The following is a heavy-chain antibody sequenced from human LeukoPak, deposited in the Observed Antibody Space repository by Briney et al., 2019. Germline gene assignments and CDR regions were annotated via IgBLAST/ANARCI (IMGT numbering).Heavy chain of an antibody. J-gene: IGHJ3*02. Sequence: GGSLRLSCAASGFTVSSNYMTWVRQAPGKGLEWVSYISSSGSTIYYADSVKGRFTISRDNAKNSLYLQMNSLRAEDTAVYFCARRWHGFDIWGQGTMVTVSS. CDR3: ARRWHGFDI. V-gene: IGHV3-48*04. D-gene: IGHD5-24*01. CDR1: GFTVSSNY. CDR2: ISSSGSTI.